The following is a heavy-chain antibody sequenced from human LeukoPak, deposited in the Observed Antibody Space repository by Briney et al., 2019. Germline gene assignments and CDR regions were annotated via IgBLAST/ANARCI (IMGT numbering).Heavy chain of an antibody. CDR1: GYTFTGYY. V-gene: IGHV1-2*02. J-gene: IGHJ4*02. D-gene: IGHD3-22*01. Sequence: GASVKVSCKASGYTFTGYYLHWVRQAPGQGLERMGWINANHGGTNYAQQFQGRVTMTRDTSISTAYMELSRLRSDDAAVYYCARHRDFDSTGYYYPLFDYWGQGTLVTVSS. CDR2: INANHGGT. CDR3: ARHRDFDSTGYYYPLFDY.